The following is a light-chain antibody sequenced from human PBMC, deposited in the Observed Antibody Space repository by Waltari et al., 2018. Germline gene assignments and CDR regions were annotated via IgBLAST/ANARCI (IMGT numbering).Light chain of an antibody. CDR2: KDT. CDR3: QSADNSGTYWE. J-gene: IGLJ3*02. Sequence: SHELTQPPSVSVSPGQTATISCSRDALPKQYGYWYQQKPGQAPNLLIYKDTERPSGIPERFSGFSSGTTVTLTISGVQAEDEADYYCQSADNSGTYWEFGGGTKLTVL. V-gene: IGLV3-25*03. CDR1: ALPKQY.